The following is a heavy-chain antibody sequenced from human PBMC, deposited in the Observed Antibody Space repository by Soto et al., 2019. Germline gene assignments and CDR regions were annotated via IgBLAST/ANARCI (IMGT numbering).Heavy chain of an antibody. CDR3: ARDIVATIGPDYYYYMDV. V-gene: IGHV4-31*03. Sequence: SETLSLTCTVSGGSISSGGYYWSWIRQHPGKGLEWIGYIYYSGSTYYNPSLKSRVTISVDTSKNQFSLKLSSVTAADTAVYYCARDIVATIGPDYYYYMDVWGKGTTVTVSS. CDR2: IYYSGST. J-gene: IGHJ6*03. CDR1: GGSISSGGYY. D-gene: IGHD5-12*01.